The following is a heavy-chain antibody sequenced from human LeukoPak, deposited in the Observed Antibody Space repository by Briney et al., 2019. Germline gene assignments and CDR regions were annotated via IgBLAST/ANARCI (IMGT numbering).Heavy chain of an antibody. Sequence: SETLSLTCTVSGGSISSSSYYWGWIRQPPGKGLDWIGSIYYSGSTYYNASLKSRVTISVDTSKNQFSLKLSSVTAADTAVYYCAKRERGYYDSSGYYNHEYFQHWGRGTLVTVSS. V-gene: IGHV4-39*01. CDR1: GGSISSSSYY. CDR2: IYYSGST. CDR3: AKRERGYYDSSGYYNHEYFQH. J-gene: IGHJ1*01. D-gene: IGHD3-22*01.